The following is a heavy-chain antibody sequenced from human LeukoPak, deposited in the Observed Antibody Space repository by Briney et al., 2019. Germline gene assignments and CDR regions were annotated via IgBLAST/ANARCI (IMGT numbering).Heavy chain of an antibody. CDR2: IIPIFGTA. CDR1: GGTFSSCA. J-gene: IGHJ6*03. CDR3: AGSMVREIVHSDYYYYYMDV. V-gene: IGHV1-69*05. D-gene: IGHD3-10*01. Sequence: ASVKVSYKASGGTFSSCAISWVRQAPGQGLEWMGGIIPIFGTANYAQKFQGRVTITTDESTSTAYMELSSLRSEDPAVYYCAGSMVREIVHSDYYYYYMDVWGKGTTVTVSS.